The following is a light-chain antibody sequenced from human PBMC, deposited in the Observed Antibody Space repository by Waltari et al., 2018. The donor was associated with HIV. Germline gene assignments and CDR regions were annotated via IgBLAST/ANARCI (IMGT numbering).Light chain of an antibody. J-gene: IGKJ2*01. V-gene: IGKV3-20*01. CDR3: QQYGTSPLYT. CDR2: GAS. Sequence: ESVLTPSPGTLSLSPGERATLSCRTRQSISSRYLDWYQQKPGQDPRLLIYGASNRATGIADRFSGSGAWTDFNFTISRLEQEDFAVYYCQQYGTSPLYTFGQGTRLEIK. CDR1: QSISSRY.